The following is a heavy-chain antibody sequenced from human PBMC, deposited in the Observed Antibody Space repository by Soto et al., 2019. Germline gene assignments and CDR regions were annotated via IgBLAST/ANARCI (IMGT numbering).Heavy chain of an antibody. CDR1: GFAFNNYE. Sequence: GGSLRLSCATSGFAFNNYEMNWVRQAPGKGLEWISHISHSGSSIFYADSVKGRFNISRDNAKNSLFLQMSSLRVEDTAVYYCARGAFWYTTSTTDDAFDFWGQGTMVTVSS. J-gene: IGHJ3*01. V-gene: IGHV3-48*03. CDR3: ARGAFWYTTSTTDDAFDF. D-gene: IGHD6-6*01. CDR2: ISHSGSSI.